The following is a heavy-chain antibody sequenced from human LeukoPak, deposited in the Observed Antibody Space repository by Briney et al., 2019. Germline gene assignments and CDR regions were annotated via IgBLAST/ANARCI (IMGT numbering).Heavy chain of an antibody. CDR2: INPNSGGT. Sequence: EASVKVSCKASGYTFTGYYMHWVRQAPGQGLEWMGWINPNSGGTNYAQKFQGRVTMTRDTSISTAYMELSRLRSENTAVYYCARGTTTVVTETVYGFDYWGQGTLVTVSS. CDR3: ARGTTTVVTETVYGFDY. CDR1: GYTFTGYY. D-gene: IGHD4-23*01. V-gene: IGHV1-2*02. J-gene: IGHJ4*02.